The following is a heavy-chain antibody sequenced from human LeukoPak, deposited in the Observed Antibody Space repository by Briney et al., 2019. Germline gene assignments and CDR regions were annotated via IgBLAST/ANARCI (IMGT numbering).Heavy chain of an antibody. J-gene: IGHJ4*02. V-gene: IGHV1-18*01. CDR3: ARDKQAVNWNQLYYLDF. CDR1: GYTFTTYA. D-gene: IGHD1-1*01. CDR2: ISAYNGNT. Sequence: GASVKVSCKASGYTFTTYAISWVRQAPGQGLEWMGWISAYNGNTNYAQNFQDRVTMATDTPTSTAYMELRTLGSDDTAVYYCARDKQAVNWNQLYYLDFWGQGTLVTVSS.